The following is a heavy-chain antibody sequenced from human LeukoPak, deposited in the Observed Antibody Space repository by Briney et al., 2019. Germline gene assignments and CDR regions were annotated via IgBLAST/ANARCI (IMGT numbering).Heavy chain of an antibody. Sequence: GGSLRLSCAASGFTFSSYYMNWVRQAPGKGLEWVAVIYYDGITKYYEYFVKGRFIISSNSYKYTLYLQMNSLSAEDTAVYYCARDKGVARSFDSRDDYFDYWGQGSLVTVSS. CDR1: GFTFSSYY. CDR2: IYYDGITK. CDR3: ARDKGVARSFDSRDDYFDY. D-gene: IGHD5-12*01. J-gene: IGHJ4*02. V-gene: IGHV3-30*03.